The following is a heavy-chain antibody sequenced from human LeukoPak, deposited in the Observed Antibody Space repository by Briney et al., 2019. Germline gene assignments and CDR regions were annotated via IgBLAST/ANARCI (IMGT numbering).Heavy chain of an antibody. CDR1: GFTFDDYA. CDR3: ARNGVLRYFDWLKGWFDP. CDR2: ISGDGGST. V-gene: IGHV3-43*02. D-gene: IGHD3-9*01. J-gene: IGHJ5*02. Sequence: GGSLRLSCAASGFTFDDYAMHWVRQAPGKGLEWVSLISGDGGSTYYADSVKGRFTISRDNSKNSLYLQMNSLRTEDTALYYCARNGVLRYFDWLKGWFDPWGQGTPVTVSS.